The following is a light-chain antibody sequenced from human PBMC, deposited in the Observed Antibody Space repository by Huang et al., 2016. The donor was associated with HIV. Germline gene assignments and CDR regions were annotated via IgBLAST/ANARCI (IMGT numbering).Light chain of an antibody. V-gene: IGKV4-1*01. CDR2: WAS. CDR3: HQYYDTPQT. CDR1: QSVLKTSNNKNC. J-gene: IGKJ1*01. Sequence: DIVVTQSPDSLALSLGGRAAINCTASQSVLKTSNNKNCLSWYQLKPGQPPKLLIDWASTRESGVPDRFSGSGSGTHFTLTIASRQAEDVAVYYCHQYYDTPQTFGQGTKVEVK.